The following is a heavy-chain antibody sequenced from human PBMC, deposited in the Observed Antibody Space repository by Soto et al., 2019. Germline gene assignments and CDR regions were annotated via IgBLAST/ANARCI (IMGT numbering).Heavy chain of an antibody. CDR3: ARLSAGCSGGSCYSEGKYYYGMDV. V-gene: IGHV4-39*01. CDR2: IYYSGST. Sequence: QLQLQESGPGLVKPSETLSLTCTVSGGSISSSSYYWGWIRQPPGKGLEWIGSIYYSGSTYYNPSLKSRVTISVDTSKNQFSLKLSSVTAADTAVYYCARLSAGCSGGSCYSEGKYYYGMDVWGQGTTVTVSS. J-gene: IGHJ6*02. CDR1: GGSISSSSYY. D-gene: IGHD2-15*01.